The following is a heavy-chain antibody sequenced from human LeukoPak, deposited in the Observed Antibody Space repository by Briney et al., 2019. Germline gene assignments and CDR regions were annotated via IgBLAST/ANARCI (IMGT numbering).Heavy chain of an antibody. Sequence: GASVKVSCKASGGTFSSYAIDWVRQAPGQGLEWMGGIIPIFGTTNYAQKFQGRVTITAVESMRTAYMELSSLRSEDTGVYYCATILSGSYRPDAFDIWGQGTMVTVSS. CDR3: ATILSGSYRPDAFDI. CDR2: IIPIFGTT. D-gene: IGHD1-26*01. CDR1: GGTFSSYA. J-gene: IGHJ3*02. V-gene: IGHV1-69*01.